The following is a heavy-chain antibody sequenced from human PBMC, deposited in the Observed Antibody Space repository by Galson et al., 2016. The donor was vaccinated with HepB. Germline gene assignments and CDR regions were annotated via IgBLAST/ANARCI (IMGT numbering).Heavy chain of an antibody. CDR1: GFIFNYHW. J-gene: IGHJ4*02. Sequence: SLRLSCAASGFIFNYHWMSWVRQAPGKGLEWLANIKQDGSEVLHMDSVRGRFSFSRDNAKNSLYLQMNNLRGEDTAVYYCARVRGHRSVYTGWGFDYWGQGTLVTVSS. V-gene: IGHV3-7*05. CDR3: ARVRGHRSVYTGWGFDY. CDR2: IKQDGSEV. D-gene: IGHD5-18*01.